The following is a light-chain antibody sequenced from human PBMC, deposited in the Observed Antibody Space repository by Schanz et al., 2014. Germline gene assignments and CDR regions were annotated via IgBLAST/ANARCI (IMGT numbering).Light chain of an antibody. J-gene: IGKJ1*01. CDR2: DAS. CDR1: QSISTL. V-gene: IGKV1-5*01. CDR3: QQYYSYPWT. Sequence: DIQMTQSPSTLSASVGDRVTITCRASQSISTLLAWYQQKPGKAPKLLIYDASSLESWVPSRFSGSGSGTEFTLTISSLQPDDFATYYCQQYYSYPWTFGQGTKVEIK.